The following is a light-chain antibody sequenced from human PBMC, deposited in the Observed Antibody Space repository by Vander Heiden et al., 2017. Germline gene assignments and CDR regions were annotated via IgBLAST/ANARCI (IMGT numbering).Light chain of an antibody. CDR1: QSVLYSSNNKNY. Sequence: IVMTQSPDSLAVSLGVRATINCKSSQSVLYSSNNKNYLAWYQQKPGQPPKLLIYWASTRESGVPDRFSGSGSGTDLTLTISRLQAEDVAVYYCQQYYSTPLTFGGGTKVEIK. CDR3: QQYYSTPLT. J-gene: IGKJ4*01. V-gene: IGKV4-1*01. CDR2: WAS.